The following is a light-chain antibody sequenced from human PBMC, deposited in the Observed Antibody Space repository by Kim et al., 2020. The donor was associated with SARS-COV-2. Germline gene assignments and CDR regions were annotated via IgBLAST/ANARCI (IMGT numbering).Light chain of an antibody. CDR2: GND. Sequence: QSVLTQPPSVSATPGQRVTISCSGSSSNIGFSPVSWYQHLPGTAPKLLIYGNDQRPSGVPDRFSGSKSGTSASLAISGLQSRDEGDYCCATWDDTLSGRVFGGGTQLTVL. J-gene: IGLJ3*02. CDR3: ATWDDTLSGRV. V-gene: IGLV1-44*01. CDR1: SSNIGFSP.